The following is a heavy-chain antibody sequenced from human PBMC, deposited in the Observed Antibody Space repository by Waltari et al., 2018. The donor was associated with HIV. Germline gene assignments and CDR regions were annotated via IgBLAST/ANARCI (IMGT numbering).Heavy chain of an antibody. J-gene: IGHJ4*02. Sequence: QVQLVESGGALVKPGGYLRLSCATSGFTFSDYNMGWIRQAPGKGLEWISYISSSGSNVFFADSVKGRFTISRANAKSLLYLQINSLRVDDTAVYFCARGNYDSSWFRTEAFDHWGQGTLVTVSS. D-gene: IGHD3-22*01. CDR1: GFTFSDYN. V-gene: IGHV3-11*01. CDR2: ISSSGSNV. CDR3: ARGNYDSSWFRTEAFDH.